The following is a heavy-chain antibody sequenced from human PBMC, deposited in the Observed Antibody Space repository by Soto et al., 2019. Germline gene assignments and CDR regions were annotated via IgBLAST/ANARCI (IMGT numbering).Heavy chain of an antibody. V-gene: IGHV1-69*01. CDR1: GGTFSSHA. CDR2: IIPIFETA. CDR3: AIGDRSSWIRNH. D-gene: IGHD6-6*01. J-gene: IGHJ4*02. Sequence: QVHLVQSGAEVTKAGSSVKVSCKASGGTFSSHAFSWVRQAPGQGLEWVGGIIPIFETANYAQEFQGRVTISAAESTNTVILELNNLRSDDTAIYFCAIGDRSSWIRNHWCQGTQVTVS.